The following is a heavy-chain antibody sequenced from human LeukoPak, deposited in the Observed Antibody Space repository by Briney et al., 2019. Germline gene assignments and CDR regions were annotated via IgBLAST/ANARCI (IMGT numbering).Heavy chain of an antibody. J-gene: IGHJ2*01. CDR1: GFTVGGNY. CDR3: AKGGNYDGSYLAAWFFGF. CDR2: IYVGGTK. D-gene: IGHD1-26*01. V-gene: IGHV3-53*01. Sequence: GGSLRLSCVVTGFTVGGNYMTWVRQAPGKGLEWVALIYVGGTKCHADSLKGRFAISSDNSRNMLYLHMSSLTVEDTAAYYCAKGGNYDGSYLAAWFFGFWGRGTLVTVSS.